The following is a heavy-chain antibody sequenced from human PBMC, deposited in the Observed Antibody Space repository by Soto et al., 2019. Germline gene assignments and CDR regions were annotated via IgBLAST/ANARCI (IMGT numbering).Heavy chain of an antibody. J-gene: IGHJ6*03. CDR3: ARVWSGYTLYYMDV. Sequence: SETLSLTCTVSGGSISSGGYYWSWIRQHPGKGLEWIGYIYYSGSTYYNPSLKSRVTISVDTSKNQFSLKLSSVTAADTAVYYCARVWSGYTLYYMDVWGKGTTVTVSS. D-gene: IGHD3-3*01. CDR2: IYYSGST. V-gene: IGHV4-31*03. CDR1: GGSISSGGYY.